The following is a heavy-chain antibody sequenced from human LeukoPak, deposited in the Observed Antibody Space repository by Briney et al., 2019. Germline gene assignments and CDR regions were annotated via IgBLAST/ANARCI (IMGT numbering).Heavy chain of an antibody. CDR1: GFTFSSHW. Sequence: GGSLRLSCAASGFTFSSHWMHWVRQAPGKGLVWVSRINSDGSSISYADSVKGRFTISRDNAKNTLYLQMDSLRGEDTAVYCCAKDFRIGYSAHFDYWGQGALVTVSS. D-gene: IGHD2-21*01. V-gene: IGHV3-74*01. CDR3: AKDFRIGYSAHFDY. J-gene: IGHJ4*02. CDR2: INSDGSSI.